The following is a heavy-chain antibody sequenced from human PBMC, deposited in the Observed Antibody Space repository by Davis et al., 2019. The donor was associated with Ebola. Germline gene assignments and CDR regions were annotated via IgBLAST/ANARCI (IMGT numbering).Heavy chain of an antibody. J-gene: IGHJ6*02. Sequence: AASVKVSCKASGYTFTSYAMHWVRQAPGQRLEWMGWINAGNGNTKYSQKFQGRVTITRDTSASTAYMELSSLRSEDTAVYYCARASYDFWSGYYLIYYYYYGMDVWGQGTTVTVSS. V-gene: IGHV1-3*01. CDR2: INAGNGNT. CDR1: GYTFTSYA. D-gene: IGHD3-3*01. CDR3: ARASYDFWSGYYLIYYYYYGMDV.